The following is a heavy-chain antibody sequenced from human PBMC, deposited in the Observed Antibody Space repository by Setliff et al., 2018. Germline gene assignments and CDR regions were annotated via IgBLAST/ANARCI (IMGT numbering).Heavy chain of an antibody. Sequence: PGESLKISCQGSGYSFPSYWIGWVRQMPGKGLEWMGIIYPGDSDTRYSPSFQGQVTISRDNAKNSLYLQMNSLGAEDTAVYYCARVYAYSYGFDYWGQGTPVTVSS. CDR3: ARVYAYSYGFDY. J-gene: IGHJ4*02. V-gene: IGHV5-51*01. CDR2: IYPGDSDT. D-gene: IGHD3-16*01. CDR1: GYSFPSYW.